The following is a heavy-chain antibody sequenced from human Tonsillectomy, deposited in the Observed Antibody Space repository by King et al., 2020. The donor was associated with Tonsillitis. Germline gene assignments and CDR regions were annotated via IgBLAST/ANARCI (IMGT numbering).Heavy chain of an antibody. CDR2: ISSSGTTI. J-gene: IGHJ2*01. Sequence: VQLVESGGGLVQPGGSLRLSCAASGFTFSSYEMNWVRQAPGKGLEWVSYISSSGTTIYYADSVKGRFTISRDNAKNSLSLQMNSLRAEDTAVYYCARGGEYGISARQFFDLWGRGTLVTVSS. CDR1: GFTFSSYE. V-gene: IGHV3-48*03. D-gene: IGHD6-13*01. CDR3: ARGGEYGISARQFFDL.